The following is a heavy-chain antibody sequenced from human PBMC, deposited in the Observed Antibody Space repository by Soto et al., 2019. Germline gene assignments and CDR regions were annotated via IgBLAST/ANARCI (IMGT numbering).Heavy chain of an antibody. CDR1: GFTFSDHY. CDR3: ARDRGS. J-gene: IGHJ5*02. V-gene: IGHV3-72*01. CDR2: SRNKANSYTT. Sequence: EVQLVESGGGLVQPGGTLRLSCAASGFTFSDHYMDWVRQAPGKGLEWVGRSRNKANSYTTEYAASVRGRFTISRDDSNNSLYLQMNSLKTEDTAVYYCARDRGSWGQGTLVTVSS.